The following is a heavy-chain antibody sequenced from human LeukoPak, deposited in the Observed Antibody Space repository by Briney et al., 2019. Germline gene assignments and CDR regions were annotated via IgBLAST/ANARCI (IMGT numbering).Heavy chain of an antibody. Sequence: GGSLRLSCAASGFIFSIYAMTWVRQAPGKGLEWVSAISGRGDSTYYADSVKGRFTISRDNSKNTLYLQMNNLRAEDTAVYYCAKDSSSGTYFDYWGQGTLVTVSS. V-gene: IGHV3-23*01. CDR3: AKDSSSGTYFDY. J-gene: IGHJ4*02. CDR1: GFIFSIYA. CDR2: ISGRGDST. D-gene: IGHD3-22*01.